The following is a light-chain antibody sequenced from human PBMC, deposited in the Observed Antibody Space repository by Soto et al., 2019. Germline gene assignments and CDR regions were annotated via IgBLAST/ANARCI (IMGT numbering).Light chain of an antibody. CDR2: GAS. Sequence: EILFSPSPGTLSLSSGERATPSFRSSQSVSSGYLAWYQQKPGQPPRLLIYGASSRATGIPDRFSGSGSGTDFTLTISRLEPEDFAVFYCQHYDSLPITFGQGTRLEIK. J-gene: IGKJ5*01. V-gene: IGKV3-20*01. CDR1: QSVSSGY. CDR3: QHYDSLPIT.